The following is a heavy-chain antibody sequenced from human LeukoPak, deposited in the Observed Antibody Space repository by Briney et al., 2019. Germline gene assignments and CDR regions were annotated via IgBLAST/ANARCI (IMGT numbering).Heavy chain of an antibody. CDR3: ARAMTTVTLGDVFDI. D-gene: IGHD4-17*01. Sequence: ASVKVSCKASGYTFTSYDIIWVRQATGQGLEWMGWMNPNSGNTGYAQKFQGRVTMTRNTSISTAYKELSSLRSEDTAVYYCARAMTTVTLGDVFDIWGQGTMVTVSS. CDR2: MNPNSGNT. V-gene: IGHV1-8*01. CDR1: GYTFTSYD. J-gene: IGHJ3*02.